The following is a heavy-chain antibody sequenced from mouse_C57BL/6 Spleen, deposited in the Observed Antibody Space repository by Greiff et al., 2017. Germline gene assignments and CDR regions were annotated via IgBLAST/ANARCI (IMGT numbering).Heavy chain of an antibody. CDR1: GYAFSSYW. CDR2: IYPGDGDT. J-gene: IGHJ4*01. V-gene: IGHV1-80*01. CDR3: ARSGGNYLHDY. D-gene: IGHD2-1*01. Sequence: VQLQQSGASVKISCKASGYAFSSYWMNWVKQRPGKGLAWIGQIYPGDGDTNYNGKFKGKATLTADKSSSTAYMQLSSLTSEDSAVYFCARSGGNYLHDYWGQGTSVTVSS.